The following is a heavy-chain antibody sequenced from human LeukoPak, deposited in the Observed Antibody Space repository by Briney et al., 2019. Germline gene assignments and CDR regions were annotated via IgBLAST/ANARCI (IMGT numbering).Heavy chain of an antibody. CDR1: GFTFSSYG. CDR2: ISYDGSNK. J-gene: IGHJ4*02. V-gene: IGHV3-30*18. CDR3: AKDEGDYYDSSGYPDY. Sequence: GRSPRLSCAASGFTFSSYGMHWVRQAPGKGLEVVAVISYDGSNKYYADSVKGRFTISRDNSKNTLYLQMNSLRAEDTAVYYCAKDEGDYYDSSGYPDYWGQGTLVTVSS. D-gene: IGHD3-22*01.